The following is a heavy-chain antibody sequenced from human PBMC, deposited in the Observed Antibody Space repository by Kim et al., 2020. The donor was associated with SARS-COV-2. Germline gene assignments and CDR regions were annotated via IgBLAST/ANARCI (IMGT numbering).Heavy chain of an antibody. CDR3: ARGPPVVPAALGLKDGNYYYYGMDV. Sequence: GGSLRLSCAASGFTFSSYSMNWVRQAPGKGLEWVSSISSSSYIYYADSVKCRFTISRDNAKNSLYLQMNSLRAEDTAVYYCARGPPVVPAALGLKDGNYYYYGMDVWGQGTTVTVSS. CDR2: ISSSSYI. CDR1: GFTFSSYS. V-gene: IGHV3-21*01. J-gene: IGHJ6*02. D-gene: IGHD2-2*01.